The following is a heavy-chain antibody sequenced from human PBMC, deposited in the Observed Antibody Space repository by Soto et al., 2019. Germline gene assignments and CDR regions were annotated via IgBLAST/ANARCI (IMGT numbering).Heavy chain of an antibody. V-gene: IGHV1-18*01. CDR1: GYTFTSYG. D-gene: IGHD5-18*01. Sequence: QVQLVQSGAEVKKPGASVKVSCKASGYTFTSYGISWVRQAPGQGLEWMGWINAYNGNTNYAQKLQGRXTXPXXTSTSTAYMELRSLRSDDTAVYYCARDVGYGLIDYWGQGTLVTVSS. CDR3: ARDVGYGLIDY. CDR2: INAYNGNT. J-gene: IGHJ4*02.